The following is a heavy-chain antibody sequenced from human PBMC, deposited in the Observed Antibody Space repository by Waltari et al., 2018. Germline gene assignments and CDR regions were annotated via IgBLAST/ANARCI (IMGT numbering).Heavy chain of an antibody. CDR2: ISWNSGSI. CDR3: AKDMGVGDGYNDAFDI. D-gene: IGHD5-12*01. V-gene: IGHV3-9*03. J-gene: IGHJ3*02. CDR1: GFTFDDYA. Sequence: EVQLVESGGGLVQPGRSLRLSCAASGFTFDDYAMHWVRHAPGKGLEWVSGISWNSGSIGYADSVKGRFTISRDNAKNSLYLQMNSLRAEDMALYYCAKDMGVGDGYNDAFDIWGQGTMVTVSS.